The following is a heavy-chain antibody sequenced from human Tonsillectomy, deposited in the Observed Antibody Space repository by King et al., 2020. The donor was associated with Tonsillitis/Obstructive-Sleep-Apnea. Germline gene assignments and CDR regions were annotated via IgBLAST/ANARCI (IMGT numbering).Heavy chain of an antibody. Sequence: QLQESGPGLVKPSETPSLTCTVSGGSISSSSYYCGWIRQPPGKGREWSWCSYYSGSTYYKPSLQNRVTLSVDTTKNQFSLKLSSVTAAHTAVYYCASSLGYSGYDYKDYWGQGTLVTVSS. CDR2: SYYSGST. CDR1: GGSISSSSYY. V-gene: IGHV4-39*01. D-gene: IGHD5-12*01. CDR3: ASSLGYSGYDYKDY. J-gene: IGHJ4*02.